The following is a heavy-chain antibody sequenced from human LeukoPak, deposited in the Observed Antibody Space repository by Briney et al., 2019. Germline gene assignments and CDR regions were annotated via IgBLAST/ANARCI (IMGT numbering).Heavy chain of an antibody. V-gene: IGHV1-2*02. CDR2: MHPNGGGT. CDR1: EYTFTGYY. D-gene: IGHD2-15*01. Sequence: ASVKVSCKASEYTFTGYYMHWVRQAPGQGLEWMGWMHPNGGGTNYAQKFQGRVTMTRDTSISTAYMELSRLRSDDTAVYYCARDRGVDYCSGGSCSHYYYYMDVWGKGTTVTISS. CDR3: ARDRGVDYCSGGSCSHYYYYMDV. J-gene: IGHJ6*03.